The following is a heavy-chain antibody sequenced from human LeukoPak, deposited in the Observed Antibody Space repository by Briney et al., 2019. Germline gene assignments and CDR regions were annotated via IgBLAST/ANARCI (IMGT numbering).Heavy chain of an antibody. Sequence: SETLSLTCAVSGGSISSSNWWSWVRQPPGKGLEWIGEIYHSGSTNYNPSLKSRVTISVDTSKNQFSLKLSSVTAADTAVYYCARIVNHYDSSGSHPYFDYWGQGTLVTVSS. CDR1: GGSISSSNW. D-gene: IGHD3-22*01. V-gene: IGHV4-4*02. J-gene: IGHJ4*02. CDR2: IYHSGST. CDR3: ARIVNHYDSSGSHPYFDY.